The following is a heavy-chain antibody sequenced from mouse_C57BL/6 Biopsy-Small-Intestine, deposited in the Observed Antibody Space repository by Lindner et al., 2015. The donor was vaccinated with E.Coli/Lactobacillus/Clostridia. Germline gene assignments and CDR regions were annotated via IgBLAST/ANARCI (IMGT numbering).Heavy chain of an antibody. V-gene: IGHV2-9-1*01. CDR3: ASIYYYGGYAMDY. CDR2: IWTGGGT. CDR1: GFSLTSYA. Sequence: VQLQESGPGLVAPSQSLSITCTVSGFSLTSYAISWVRQPPGKGLEWLGVIWTGGGTNYNSALKSRLSISKDNSKSQVFLKMNSLQTDDTARYYCASIYYYGGYAMDYWGQGTSVTVSS. J-gene: IGHJ4*01. D-gene: IGHD1-1*01.